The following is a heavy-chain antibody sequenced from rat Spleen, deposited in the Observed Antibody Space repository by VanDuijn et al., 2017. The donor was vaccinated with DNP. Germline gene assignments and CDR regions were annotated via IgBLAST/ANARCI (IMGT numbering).Heavy chain of an antibody. CDR3: ARGLNYGGYNYYWYFDF. V-gene: IGHV3-1*01. Sequence: YWGWIRKFPGNEMEWMAYISYSGITGYNPSLKSRISITRDTSKNQFFLQLNSVTTEDTATYYCARGLNYGGYNYYWYFDFWGPGTMVAVSS. D-gene: IGHD1-11*01. CDR1: Y. J-gene: IGHJ1*01. CDR2: ISYSGIT.